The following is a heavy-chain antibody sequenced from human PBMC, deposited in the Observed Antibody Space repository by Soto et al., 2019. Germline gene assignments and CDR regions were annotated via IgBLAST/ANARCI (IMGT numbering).Heavy chain of an antibody. V-gene: IGHV4-59*01. J-gene: IGHJ4*02. CDR3: AREFYYDSSGIGFDS. D-gene: IGHD3-22*01. CDR2: FYSSGSP. CDR1: GVYLSGYY. Sequence: PSETLSLTCTVSGVYLSGYYWSWIRQPPGKGLEWIGDFYSSGSPHHNPSLKNRVSISEDRSKNEFSLKLSSVTAADTAIYYCAREFYYDSSGIGFDSWGQGTLVTVS.